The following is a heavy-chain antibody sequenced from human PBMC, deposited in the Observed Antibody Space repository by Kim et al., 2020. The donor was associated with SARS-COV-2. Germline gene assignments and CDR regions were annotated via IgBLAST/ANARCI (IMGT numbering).Heavy chain of an antibody. V-gene: IGHV4-39*01. Sequence: SETLSLTCTVSGGSISSSSYYWGWIRQPPGKGLEWIGSIYYSGSTYYNPSLKSRVTISVDTSKNQFSLKLSSVTAADTAVYYCARHVVAGTSWFDPWGQGTLVTVSS. D-gene: IGHD6-19*01. CDR2: IYYSGST. J-gene: IGHJ5*02. CDR3: ARHVVAGTSWFDP. CDR1: GGSISSSSYY.